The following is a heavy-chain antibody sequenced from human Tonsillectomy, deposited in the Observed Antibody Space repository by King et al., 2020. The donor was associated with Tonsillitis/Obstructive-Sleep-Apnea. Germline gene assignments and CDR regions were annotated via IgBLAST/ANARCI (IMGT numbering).Heavy chain of an antibody. J-gene: IGHJ6*02. CDR2: IIPILGIA. CDR3: ARVRCRSTSCNTLFGYYYGLDV. Sequence: QLVQSGAEVKKPGSSVKVSCKASGGTFSNYAISWVRQAPGQGLEWMGGIIPILGIANNAQKFQGRVTITADKSTSTAYMELSSLRSEDTAVYYCARVRCRSTSCNTLFGYYYGLDVWGQGTRVTVSS. D-gene: IGHD2-2*02. CDR1: GGTFSNYA. V-gene: IGHV1-69*10.